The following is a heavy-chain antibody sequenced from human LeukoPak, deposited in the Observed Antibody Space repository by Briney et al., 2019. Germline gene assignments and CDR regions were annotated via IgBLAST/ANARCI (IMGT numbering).Heavy chain of an antibody. Sequence: ASVKVSCKASGYTFTSYYMHWVRQAPGQGLEWMGIINPSGGSTSYAQKLQGRVTMTTDTSTSTAYMELRSLRSDDTAVYYCARAITIFGVVTPDVWGQGTTVTVSS. J-gene: IGHJ6*02. CDR3: ARAITIFGVVTPDV. CDR1: GYTFTSYY. CDR2: INPSGGST. V-gene: IGHV1-46*01. D-gene: IGHD3-3*01.